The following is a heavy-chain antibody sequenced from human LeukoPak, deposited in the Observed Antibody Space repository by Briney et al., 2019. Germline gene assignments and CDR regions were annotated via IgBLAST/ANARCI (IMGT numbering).Heavy chain of an antibody. D-gene: IGHD3-10*01. Sequence: GGSLRLSCAASGFTFSSYWMHWVRQAPGKGLVWVSRINSDGSSTSYADSVKGRFTISRDNAKNTLYLQMNSLRAEDTAVYYCARGSGSYYPLDYYYYGMDVWGQGTTVTVSS. CDR1: GFTFSSYW. CDR2: INSDGSST. CDR3: ARGSGSYYPLDYYYYGMDV. V-gene: IGHV3-74*01. J-gene: IGHJ6*02.